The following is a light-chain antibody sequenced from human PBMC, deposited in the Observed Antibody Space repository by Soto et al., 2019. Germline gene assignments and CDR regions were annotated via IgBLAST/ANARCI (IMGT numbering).Light chain of an antibody. CDR3: QQYVNSVT. Sequence: EIVLTQSPGTLSLSPGQRATLSCRASESVSSNYLAWYQQKPGQTPRLLIYGASSRVTGIPDRFSGSGSRTDFTLTISRLEPEDFALYYCQQYVNSVTFGGGTKVEIK. V-gene: IGKV3-20*01. CDR2: GAS. CDR1: ESVSSNY. J-gene: IGKJ4*01.